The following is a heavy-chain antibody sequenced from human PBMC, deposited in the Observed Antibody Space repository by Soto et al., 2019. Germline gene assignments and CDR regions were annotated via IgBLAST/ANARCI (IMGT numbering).Heavy chain of an antibody. D-gene: IGHD3-16*01. CDR3: TRGNYVWGTSGPRY. V-gene: IGHV3-74*01. CDR1: GFTFSSYW. Sequence: EGSLRLSCAASGFTFSSYWMHWVRQAPGKGLVWVSRIGSDGSSFSYADSVKGRFTISRDNAKNTVYLQMNRLRADDTAVYYCTRGNYVWGTSGPRYWGQGTLVTVSS. CDR2: IGSDGSSF. J-gene: IGHJ4*02.